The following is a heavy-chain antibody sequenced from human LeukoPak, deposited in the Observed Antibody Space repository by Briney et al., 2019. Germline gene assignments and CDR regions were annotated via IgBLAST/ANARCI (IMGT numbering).Heavy chain of an antibody. V-gene: IGHV3-74*01. CDR3: AKLLRETVVPYYDY. CDR2: INGDGSTT. D-gene: IGHD2-21*01. J-gene: IGHJ4*02. Sequence: GGSLRLSCAASGFAFNKYWMHWVRQTPGKGLVWVSRINGDGSTTSYADSVKGGFTISRDNAKNTLYLQMNSLRVEDTAVYYCAKLLRETVVPYYDYWGQGTLVTVSS. CDR1: GFAFNKYW.